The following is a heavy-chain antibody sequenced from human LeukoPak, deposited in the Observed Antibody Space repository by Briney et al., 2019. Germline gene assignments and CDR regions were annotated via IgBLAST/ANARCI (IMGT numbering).Heavy chain of an antibody. CDR3: VRDEVGVTGPLDY. CDR2: ISSTSGAK. CDR1: GFTFTSYS. Sequence: PGGSLRLSCAASGFTFTSYSMNWVRQAPGKGLEWVSYISSTSGAKYYADSVKGRFTISRDNARNSLFLQMNSLSAEDTAVYYCVRDEVGVTGPLDYWGQGTLVSVSS. V-gene: IGHV3-48*01. J-gene: IGHJ4*02. D-gene: IGHD2-21*02.